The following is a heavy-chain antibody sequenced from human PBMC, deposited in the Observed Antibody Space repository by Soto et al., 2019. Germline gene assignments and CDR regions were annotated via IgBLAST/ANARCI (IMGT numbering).Heavy chain of an antibody. CDR2: IYHSGST. J-gene: IGHJ4*02. CDR3: ARVGTYCSSTSCYFNR. V-gene: IGHV4-4*02. D-gene: IGHD2-2*01. Sequence: ASETLSLTCAVSSGSISSSNWWSWVRQPPGKGLEWIGEIYHSGSTNYNPSLKSRVTISVDKSKNQFSLKLSSVTAADTAVYYCARVGTYCSSTSCYFNRWGQGTLVTVSS. CDR1: SGSISSSNW.